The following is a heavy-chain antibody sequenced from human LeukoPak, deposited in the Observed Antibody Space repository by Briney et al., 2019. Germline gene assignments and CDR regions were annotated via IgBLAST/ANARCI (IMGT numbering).Heavy chain of an antibody. CDR3: ARAETVAMDQIDY. CDR2: INTNTGNP. V-gene: IGHV7-4-1*02. D-gene: IGHD4-17*01. CDR1: EYTFTSHA. Sequence: GALVKVSCKASEYTFTSHAMNWVRQAPGQGLEWMGWINTNTGNPTYAQGFTGRFVFSLDTSVSTAYLQISSLKAEDTAVYYCARAETVAMDQIDYWGQGTLVTVSS. J-gene: IGHJ4*02.